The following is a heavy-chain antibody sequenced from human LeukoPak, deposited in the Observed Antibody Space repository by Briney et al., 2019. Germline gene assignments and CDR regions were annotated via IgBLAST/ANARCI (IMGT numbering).Heavy chain of an antibody. Sequence: GSLRLSCAASGFTFSSYAMHWVRQAPGKGLEWVAVISYDGSNKYYADSVKGRFTISRDNSKNTLYLQMNSLRAEDTAVYYCARDQKITVRGPTLDYWGQGTLVTVSS. D-gene: IGHD3-10*01. CDR1: GFTFSSYA. CDR3: ARDQKITVRGPTLDY. V-gene: IGHV3-30-3*01. CDR2: ISYDGSNK. J-gene: IGHJ4*02.